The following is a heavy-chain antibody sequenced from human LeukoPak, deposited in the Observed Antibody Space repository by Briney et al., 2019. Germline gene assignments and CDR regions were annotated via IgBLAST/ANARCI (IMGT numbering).Heavy chain of an antibody. D-gene: IGHD6-6*01. J-gene: IGHJ6*02. V-gene: IGHV5-51*01. CDR2: IYPGDSDT. CDR1: GYSFTSYW. Sequence: GESLKISCKGSGYSFTSYWIGWVRQMPGKGLEWMGIIYPGDSDTRYSPSFQGQVTISADKSISTAYLQWSSLKASDTAMYYCARSGGIAARLSGRYHYYGMDVWGQGTTVTVPS. CDR3: ARSGGIAARLSGRYHYYGMDV.